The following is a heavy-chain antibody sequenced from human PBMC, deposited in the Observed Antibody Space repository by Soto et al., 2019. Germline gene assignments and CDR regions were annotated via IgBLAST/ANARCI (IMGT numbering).Heavy chain of an antibody. CDR1: GFTFRTYA. D-gene: IGHD3-22*01. CDR3: ARAHYYDSSGYYSPSGYYFDD. V-gene: IGHV3-30-3*01. J-gene: IGHJ4*02. Sequence: QVQLVESGGGVVQPGRSLRLSCAASGFTFRTYAMHWVRQAPGKGLEWVAVISYDGSNKKYADSVKGRFTISRDNSKSTLDLKMDSLRPEDTALYYCARAHYYDSSGYYSPSGYYFDDWGQGTLVTVSS. CDR2: ISYDGSNK.